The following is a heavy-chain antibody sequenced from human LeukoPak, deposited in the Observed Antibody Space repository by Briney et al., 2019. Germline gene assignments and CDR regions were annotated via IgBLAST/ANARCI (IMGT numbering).Heavy chain of an antibody. CDR3: AKAYAGAIYYGMDV. D-gene: IGHD2-8*02. V-gene: IGHV3-9*01. J-gene: IGHJ6*02. CDR2: ISWNSGNI. Sequence: GRSLRLSCAASGFTFDDYAMHWVRQVPGKGLEWVSGISWNSGNIGYADSVKGRFTISRDNAKNSLYLQVNSLRAEDTALYYCAKAYAGAIYYGMDVWGQGTTVTVSS. CDR1: GFTFDDYA.